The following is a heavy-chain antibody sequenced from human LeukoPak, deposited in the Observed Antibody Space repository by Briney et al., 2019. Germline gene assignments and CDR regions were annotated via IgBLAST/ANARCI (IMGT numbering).Heavy chain of an antibody. CDR1: GFTFSSYA. D-gene: IGHD2-2*01. V-gene: IGHV3-23*01. CDR3: AKDRRAAAIPPYFDY. CDR2: ISGSGGGT. Sequence: PGGSLRLSRAASGFTFSSYAMSWVRQAPGKGLEWVSAISGSGGGTYYADSVKGRFTISRDNSKNTLYLQMNSLRAEDTAVYYCAKDRRAAAIPPYFDYWGQETLVTVSS. J-gene: IGHJ4*02.